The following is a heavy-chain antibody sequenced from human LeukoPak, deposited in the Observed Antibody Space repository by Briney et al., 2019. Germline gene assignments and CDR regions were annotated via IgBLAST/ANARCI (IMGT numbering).Heavy chain of an antibody. V-gene: IGHV4-59*01. Sequence: PQTLSLTCTVSGGSISSYYWSWIRQPPGKGLEWIGYIYYSGSTNYNPSLKSRVTISVDTSKNQFSLKLSSVTAADTAVYYCARGRGDGYNFVTFDYWGQGTLVTVSS. D-gene: IGHD5-24*01. J-gene: IGHJ4*02. CDR1: GGSISSYY. CDR2: IYYSGST. CDR3: ARGRGDGYNFVTFDY.